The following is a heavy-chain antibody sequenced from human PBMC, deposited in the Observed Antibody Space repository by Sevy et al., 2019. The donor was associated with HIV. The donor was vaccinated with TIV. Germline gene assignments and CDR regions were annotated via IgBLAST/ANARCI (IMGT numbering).Heavy chain of an antibody. V-gene: IGHV3-43*01. CDR2: INWKGDDT. CDR1: GFTFDDYT. CDR3: AKERNCGRDCLYFQH. D-gene: IGHD2-21*02. J-gene: IGHJ1*01. Sequence: GGSLRLSCAASGFTFDDYTMHWDRQAPGKGLEWVSLINWKGDDTYYADSVKGRFTISRDNSRNSLYLQMNSLRTEDTALYYCAKERNCGRDCLYFQHWGQGTLVTVSS.